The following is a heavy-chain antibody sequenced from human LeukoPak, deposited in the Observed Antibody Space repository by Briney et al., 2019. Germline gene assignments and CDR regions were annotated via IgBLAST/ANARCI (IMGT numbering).Heavy chain of an antibody. V-gene: IGHV4-39*01. J-gene: IGHJ4*02. CDR3: ASRSSSGYYSY. CDR2: IYYSGST. Sequence: PSETLSLTCTVSGGSISSSSYYWGWIRQPPGKGLEWIGSIYYSGSTYYNPPLKSRVTISVDTSKNQFSLKLSSVTAADTAVYYCASRSSSGYYSYWGQGTLVTVSS. D-gene: IGHD3-22*01. CDR1: GGSISSSSYY.